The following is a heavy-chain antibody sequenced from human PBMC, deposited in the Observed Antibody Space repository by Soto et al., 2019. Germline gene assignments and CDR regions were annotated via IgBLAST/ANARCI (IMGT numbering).Heavy chain of an antibody. CDR2: IYPGDSDT. V-gene: IGHV5-51*01. CDR1: GYSFTSYW. Sequence: GESLKISCKGSGYSFTSYWIGWVRQMPGKGLEWMGIIYPGDSDTRYSPSFQGQVTISADKSISTAYLQWSSLKASDTAMYYCARLGRGIAVAGPYYYGMDVWGQGTTVTLSS. D-gene: IGHD6-19*01. J-gene: IGHJ6*02. CDR3: ARLGRGIAVAGPYYYGMDV.